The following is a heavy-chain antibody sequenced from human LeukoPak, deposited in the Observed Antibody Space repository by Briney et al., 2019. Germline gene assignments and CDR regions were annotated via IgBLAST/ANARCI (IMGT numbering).Heavy chain of an antibody. Sequence: LSLTCAVYGGSFSGYYWSWIRQAPGKGLEWVSYISSSGSTIYYADSVKGRFTISRDNAKNSLYLQMNSLRAEDTAVYYCARDPPSNYYDSLHGRSWGQGTLVTVSS. CDR3: ARDPPSNYYDSLHGRS. D-gene: IGHD3-22*01. J-gene: IGHJ5*02. CDR2: ISSSGSTI. CDR1: GGSFSGYY. V-gene: IGHV3-11*01.